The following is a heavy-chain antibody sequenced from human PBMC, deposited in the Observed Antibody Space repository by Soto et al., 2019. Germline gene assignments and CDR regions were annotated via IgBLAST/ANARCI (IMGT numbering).Heavy chain of an antibody. CDR3: EKDLAGGVGYYFDY. J-gene: IGHJ4*02. D-gene: IGHD3-10*01. CDR2: ISGSGGST. V-gene: IGHV3-23*01. CDR1: GFTFSSYA. Sequence: EVQLLESGGGLVQPGGSLRLSCAASGFTFSSYAMSWVRQAPGKGLEWVSAISGSGGSTYYADSVKGRFTISRDNSKNPLYLQMNSLGAEDTAVYYCEKDLAGGVGYYFDYWGQGTLVTVSS.